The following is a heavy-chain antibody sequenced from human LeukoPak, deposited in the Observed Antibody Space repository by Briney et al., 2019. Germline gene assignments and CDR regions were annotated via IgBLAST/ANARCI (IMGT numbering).Heavy chain of an antibody. J-gene: IGHJ4*02. V-gene: IGHV1-46*01. CDR2: INPSGGST. D-gene: IGHD6-19*01. Sequence: ASVKVSCKASGYTFTSYYMHWVRQAPGQGLEWMGIINPSGGSTSYAQKFQGRVTMTTDTSTSTAYMELRSLRSDDTAVYYCASGWTGRDFFDYWGQGTLVTVSS. CDR3: ASGWTGRDFFDY. CDR1: GYTFTSYY.